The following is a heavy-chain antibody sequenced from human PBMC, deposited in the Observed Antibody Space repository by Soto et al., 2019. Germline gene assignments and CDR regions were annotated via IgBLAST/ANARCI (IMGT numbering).Heavy chain of an antibody. CDR3: ARAVQYYDSSGYAN. D-gene: IGHD3-22*01. CDR1: GYSFGTSG. J-gene: IGHJ4*02. V-gene: IGHV1-18*01. CDR2: ISAYNGNT. Sequence: QVKLVQSGTEVKKPGASMKVSCKASGYSFGTSGISWVRQAPGQGLEWMGWISAYNGNTNYEQKLQDRVTMTTDTSTNTAYLELRSLRSDDTAVYYCARAVQYYDSSGYANWGQGTLVTVSS.